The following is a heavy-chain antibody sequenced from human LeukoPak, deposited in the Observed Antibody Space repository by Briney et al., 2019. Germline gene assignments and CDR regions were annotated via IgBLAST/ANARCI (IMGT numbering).Heavy chain of an antibody. V-gene: IGHV4-39*01. CDR2: IYYSGST. J-gene: IGHJ4*02. Sequence: SETLSLTCTVSGGSISSSSYYWGWIRQPPGKGLEWIGSIYYSGSTYYNPSLKSRVTISVDTSKNQFSLKLSSVTAAATAVYYCARRQMDRGFDYWGQGTLVTVSS. CDR3: ARRQMDRGFDY. CDR1: GGSISSSSYY. D-gene: IGHD2-8*01.